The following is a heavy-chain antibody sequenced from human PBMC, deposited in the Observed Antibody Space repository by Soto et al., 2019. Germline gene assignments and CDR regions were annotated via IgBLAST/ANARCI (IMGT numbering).Heavy chain of an antibody. CDR3: VKEGGLGGIDY. Sequence: EVQVVESGGGLVQPGGSLRLSCSASGFTFSSYAMYWVRQAPGKGLEYVSGISSNGGSTYYADSVKGRFTISRDNSKNTLYLQMSSLRAEDTAVYYCVKEGGLGGIDYWGQGTLVTVSS. CDR2: ISSNGGST. CDR1: GFTFSSYA. V-gene: IGHV3-64D*08. J-gene: IGHJ4*02. D-gene: IGHD3-16*01.